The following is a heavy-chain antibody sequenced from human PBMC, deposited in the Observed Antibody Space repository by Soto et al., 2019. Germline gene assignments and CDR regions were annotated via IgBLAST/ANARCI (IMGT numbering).Heavy chain of an antibody. CDR2: INSDGSST. J-gene: IGHJ6*03. CDR3: ARGLSITMVRGGSYYYMDV. V-gene: IGHV3-74*01. Sequence: EVQLVESGGGLVQPGGSLRLSCAASGFTFSSYWMHWVRQAPGKGLVWVSRINSDGSSTSYADSVKGRFTISRDNAKNKLYLQMNSLRAEDTAVYYCARGLSITMVRGGSYYYMDVWGKGTTVTVSS. D-gene: IGHD3-10*01. CDR1: GFTFSSYW.